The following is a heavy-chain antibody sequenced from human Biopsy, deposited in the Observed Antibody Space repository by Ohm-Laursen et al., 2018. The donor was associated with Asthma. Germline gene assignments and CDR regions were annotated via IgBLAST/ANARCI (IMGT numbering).Heavy chain of an antibody. D-gene: IGHD3-3*01. V-gene: IGHV3-30*18. Sequence: LRLSCAPSGFSFNSYGMHWVRQAPGKGRKWVAVRSFDGRQTYYADSVKGRFTISRDNSKNTLYLQMNSLRAEDTAVYYCAKERYYDFWSGYPIWGQGTMVTVSS. CDR3: AKERYYDFWSGYPI. CDR2: RSFDGRQT. J-gene: IGHJ3*02. CDR1: GFSFNSYG.